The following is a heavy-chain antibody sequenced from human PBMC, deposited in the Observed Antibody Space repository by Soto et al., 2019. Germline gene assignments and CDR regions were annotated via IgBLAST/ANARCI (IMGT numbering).Heavy chain of an antibody. J-gene: IGHJ3*01. Sequence: GGSLRLSCAASGFSFTTYAMGWVRQAPGKGLEWVSAISDSGYSTYYADSVKGRFTISRDNSKNTQNSLYLQMNSLRAEDTAVYYCSRDQLYYNDISGRPLNAFDVWGQGTMVTVSS. CDR1: GFSFTTYA. D-gene: IGHD3-22*01. CDR3: SRDQLYYNDISGRPLNAFDV. V-gene: IGHV3-23*01. CDR2: ISDSGYST.